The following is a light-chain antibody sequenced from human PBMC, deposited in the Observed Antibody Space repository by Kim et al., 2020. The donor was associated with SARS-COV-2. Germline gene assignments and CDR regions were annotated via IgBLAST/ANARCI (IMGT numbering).Light chain of an antibody. V-gene: IGKV3-15*01. CDR2: GAS. Sequence: FPGERVTLSCRASQSVRNNLAWYQQKSGQPPRLLIYGASTRATGIPARFSGSGSGTEFTLTISSLQSEDFAIFYCQQYNSWPPLTFGGGTKVDIK. CDR1: QSVRNN. CDR3: QQYNSWPPLT. J-gene: IGKJ4*01.